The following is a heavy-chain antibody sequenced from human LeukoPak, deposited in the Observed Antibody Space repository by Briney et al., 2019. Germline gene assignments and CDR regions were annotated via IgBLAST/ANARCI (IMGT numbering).Heavy chain of an antibody. J-gene: IGHJ3*02. CDR1: GGSISSYY. CDR2: IYYSGST. V-gene: IGHV4-59*01. CDR3: ARYTYSGYDSLAFDI. D-gene: IGHD5-12*01. Sequence: SETLSFTCTVSGGSISSYYWGWIWQPPGKGLEWIGYIYYSGSTNYNPSLKSRVTISVDTSKNQFSLTLRSVTAADTAVYYCARYTYSGYDSLAFDIWGQGTMVTVSS.